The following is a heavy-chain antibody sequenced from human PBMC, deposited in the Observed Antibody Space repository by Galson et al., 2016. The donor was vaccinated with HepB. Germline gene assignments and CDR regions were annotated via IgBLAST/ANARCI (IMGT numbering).Heavy chain of an antibody. CDR2: IIPTFDST. CDR1: GGSFRADV. D-gene: IGHD2-21*01. J-gene: IGHJ5*02. Sequence: SVKVSCKASGGSFRADVFSWVRQAPGQGLEWMGGIIPTFDSTTFAQKFQGRVTLTADESTTTLYMELRSLRSDDTAVYYCARGLREDPPDQWGQGTLVIVSS. V-gene: IGHV1-69*13. CDR3: ARGLREDPPDQ.